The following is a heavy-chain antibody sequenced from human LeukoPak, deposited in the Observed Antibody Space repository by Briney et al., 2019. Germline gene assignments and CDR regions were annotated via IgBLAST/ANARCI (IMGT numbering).Heavy chain of an antibody. CDR1: GGSFSGYY. CDR2: INHSGST. J-gene: IGHJ6*03. Sequence: ASETLSLTCAVYGGSFSGYYWSWIRQPPGKGLEWIGEINHSGSTNYNPSLKSRVTISVDTSKNQFSLWLHSVTAADTAVYYCARDHCGTTSCYSSSYYMDVWGKGTTVTVSS. D-gene: IGHD2-2*01. CDR3: ARDHCGTTSCYSSSYYMDV. V-gene: IGHV4-34*01.